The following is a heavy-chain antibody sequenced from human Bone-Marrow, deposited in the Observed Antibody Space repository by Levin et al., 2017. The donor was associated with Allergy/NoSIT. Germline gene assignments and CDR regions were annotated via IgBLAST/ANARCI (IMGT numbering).Heavy chain of an antibody. CDR3: AARNIAAPK. V-gene: IGHV3-66*01. J-gene: IGHJ4*02. Sequence: GASVKVSCAVSGFTVSVNYMSWVRQAPGKGLEWVSLIYSGGTTNYADSVKGRFTISRDNSKNTLHLQMNSLRAEDTAVYYCAARNIAAPKWGQGTLVTVSS. CDR1: GFTVSVNY. D-gene: IGHD6-6*01. CDR2: IYSGGTT.